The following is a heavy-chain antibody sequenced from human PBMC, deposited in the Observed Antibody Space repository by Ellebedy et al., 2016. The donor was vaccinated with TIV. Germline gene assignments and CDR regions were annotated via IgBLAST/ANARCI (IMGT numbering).Heavy chain of an antibody. V-gene: IGHV3-7*03. CDR3: ARDLGHSGYDLLDP. D-gene: IGHD5-12*01. Sequence: GESLKISCAASGFTFDNYWMTWVRQAPGKGLEWVANMKQDGSEEYYVDSVKGRFIISRDNAKNSLYLQMNSLRVEDTAVYYCARDLGHSGYDLLDPWGQGTLVTVSA. J-gene: IGHJ5*02. CDR1: GFTFDNYW. CDR2: MKQDGSEE.